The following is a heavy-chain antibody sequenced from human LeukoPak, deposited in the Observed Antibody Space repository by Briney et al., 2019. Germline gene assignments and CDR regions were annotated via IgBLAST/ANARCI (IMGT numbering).Heavy chain of an antibody. CDR2: ISGYNGNT. Sequence: GASVKVSCKASGYTFTSYGISWVRQAPGQGLEWMGWISGYNGNTNYAQKLQGRVTVTTDTSTSTAYMELRSLRSDDTAVYYCARVMPFLGDSSGEVDYWGQGTLVTVSS. D-gene: IGHD3-22*01. J-gene: IGHJ4*02. CDR1: GYTFTSYG. CDR3: ARVMPFLGDSSGEVDY. V-gene: IGHV1-18*01.